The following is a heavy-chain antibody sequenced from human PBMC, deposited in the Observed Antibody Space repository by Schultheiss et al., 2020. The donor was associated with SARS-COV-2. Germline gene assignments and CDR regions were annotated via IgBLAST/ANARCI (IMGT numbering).Heavy chain of an antibody. CDR2: IYWNDDK. J-gene: IGHJ6*02. V-gene: IGHV2-5*01. Sequence: SWIRQAPGKGLEWLALIYWNDDKRYSPSLKSRLTITKDTSKNQVVLTMTNMDPVDTATYYCAHWPYYYGMDVWGQGTTVTVSS. CDR3: AHWPYYYGMDV.